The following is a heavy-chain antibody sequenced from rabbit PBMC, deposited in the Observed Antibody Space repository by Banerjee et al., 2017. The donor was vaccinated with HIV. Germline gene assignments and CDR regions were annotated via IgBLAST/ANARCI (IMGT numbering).Heavy chain of an antibody. CDR2: INTSSGNI. CDR1: GFSFTNKYV. J-gene: IGHJ4*01. Sequence: QEQLEESGGDLVKPEGSLTLTCTASGFSFTNKYVMCWVRQAPGKGLEWIACINTSSGNIVYASWAKGRFTISKTSSTTVTLQMTSLTAADTATYFSASGYSDVYFNLWGPGTLVTVS. D-gene: IGHD1-1*01. CDR3: ASGYSDVYFNL. V-gene: IGHV1S45*01.